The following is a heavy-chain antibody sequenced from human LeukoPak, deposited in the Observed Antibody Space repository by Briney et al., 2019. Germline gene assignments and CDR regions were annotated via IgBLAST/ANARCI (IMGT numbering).Heavy chain of an antibody. V-gene: IGHV6-1*01. CDR1: GDSVSSNSAA. CDR3: AREAGSRNKSPNYFDY. J-gene: IGHJ4*02. Sequence: SQTLSLTCAISGDSVSSNSAAWNWIRKSPSRGLEWQGGTYYRSKRYNDYAVSVKSRITINPDTSKNQFSLQLNSVTPEDTAVYYCAREAGSRNKSPNYFDYWGQGTLVTVSS. D-gene: IGHD6-19*01. CDR2: TYYRSKRYN.